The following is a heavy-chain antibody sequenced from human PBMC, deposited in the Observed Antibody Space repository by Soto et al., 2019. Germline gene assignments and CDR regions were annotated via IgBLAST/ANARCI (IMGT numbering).Heavy chain of an antibody. D-gene: IGHD2-8*02. CDR2: IIPNFNSP. Sequence: QVQLVQSGAEVKKPGSSVKVSCKASGGPFRSNTINWVRQAPGQRLEWMGGIIPNFNSPTYARKFQGRVTITADDSTNTAYIELRSLRSADTAVYYCARDDRIGTYWPAYWGQGTQVTVSS. CDR3: ARDDRIGTYWPAY. J-gene: IGHJ4*02. CDR1: GGPFRSNT. V-gene: IGHV1-69*01.